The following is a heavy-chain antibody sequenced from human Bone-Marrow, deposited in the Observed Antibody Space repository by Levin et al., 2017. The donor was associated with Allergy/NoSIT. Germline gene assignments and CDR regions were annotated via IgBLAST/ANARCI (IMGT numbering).Heavy chain of an antibody. J-gene: IGHJ4*02. CDR2: ISGSGGST. V-gene: IGHV3-23*01. Sequence: GGSLRLSCAASGFTVNSCAMSWVRQAPGKGLEWVSAISGSGGSTYYADSVKGRFTISRDNSKNTLYLHMNSLRAEDTALYYCAKDRGYYTSSSPIDYWGQGTLVTVSS. CDR3: AKDRGYYTSSSPIDY. D-gene: IGHD3-10*01. CDR1: GFTVNSCA.